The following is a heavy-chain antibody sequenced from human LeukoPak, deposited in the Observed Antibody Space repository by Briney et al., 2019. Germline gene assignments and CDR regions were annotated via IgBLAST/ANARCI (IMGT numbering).Heavy chain of an antibody. CDR1: GFTFSGYA. CDR2: ISGSGGRT. J-gene: IGHJ5*02. Sequence: GGSLRLSCAASGFTFSGYAMSWVRQAPGKGLEWVSAISGSGGRTYYADSVKGRFTISRDNSKNTLYLQMNSLRAEDTAVYYCAKGSGYIGWFDPWGQGTLVTVSS. CDR3: AKGSGYIGWFDP. V-gene: IGHV3-23*01. D-gene: IGHD6-13*01.